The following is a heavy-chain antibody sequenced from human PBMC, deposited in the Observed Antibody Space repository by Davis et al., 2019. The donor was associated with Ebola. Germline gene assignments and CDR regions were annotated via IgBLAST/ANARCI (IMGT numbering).Heavy chain of an antibody. CDR1: GGTFNNYF. Sequence: SVKVSCKASGGTFNNYFYSWVRQAPGQGLEWMGGINPISRTTNYTQKFQGRLTITTDESLRTAYMELSGLTSGDTAVYYCTKDPSPYYDFWSGYDDWGQGTLVIVSA. V-gene: IGHV1-69*05. CDR2: INPISRTT. D-gene: IGHD3-3*01. J-gene: IGHJ4*02. CDR3: TKDPSPYYDFWSGYDD.